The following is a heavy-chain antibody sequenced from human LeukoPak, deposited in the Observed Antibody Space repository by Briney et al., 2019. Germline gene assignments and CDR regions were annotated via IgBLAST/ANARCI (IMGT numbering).Heavy chain of an antibody. CDR3: ARLHWGSGGSGSFDF. J-gene: IGHJ4*02. CDR2: IYYSGST. CDR1: GGSISSYY. Sequence: SETLSLTCTVSGGSISSYYWSWIRQPPGKGLEWIGYIYYSGSTSYNPSLNSRVTISLDTSKNQFSLKLSSVTAADTAVYYCARLHWGSGGSGSFDFWGQGTLVTVSS. D-gene: IGHD7-27*01. V-gene: IGHV4-59*08.